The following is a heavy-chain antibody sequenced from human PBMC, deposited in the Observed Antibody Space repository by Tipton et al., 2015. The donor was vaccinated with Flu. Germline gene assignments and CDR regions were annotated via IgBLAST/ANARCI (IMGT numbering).Heavy chain of an antibody. Sequence: QSGAEVKKPGESLKISCKGSGYSFTSYWIGWVRQMPGKGLEWMGIIYPGDSDTRYSPSFQGQVTISADKSISTAYLQWSSLKASDPAMYYCARLLKRVVAAPYFEYWGQGTLVTVSS. D-gene: IGHD2-15*01. CDR2: IYPGDSDT. V-gene: IGHV5-51*01. CDR1: GYSFTSYW. J-gene: IGHJ4*02. CDR3: ARLLKRVVAAPYFEY.